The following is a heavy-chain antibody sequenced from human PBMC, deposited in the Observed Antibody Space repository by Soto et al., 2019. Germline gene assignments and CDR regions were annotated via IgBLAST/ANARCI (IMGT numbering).Heavy chain of an antibody. V-gene: IGHV2-5*01. Sequence: SGPTLVNPTQTLTLTCTFSAFSLSTNGVGVGWIRQPPGKPLEWLAVIYWNEDKRYSRSLKSRLGITKDTSKNQVVLTMTTMDPVDTATYYCVHTVMVHTITGGHYFAYWGPGIRVTVSS. J-gene: IGHJ4*02. CDR3: VHTVMVHTITGGHYFAY. CDR1: AFSLSTNGVG. D-gene: IGHD2-8*01. CDR2: IYWNEDK.